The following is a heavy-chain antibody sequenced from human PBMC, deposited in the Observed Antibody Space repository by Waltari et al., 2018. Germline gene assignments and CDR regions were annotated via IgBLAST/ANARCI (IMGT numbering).Heavy chain of an antibody. D-gene: IGHD5-12*01. CDR1: GGSISSHS. CDR3: ARARYSGYDPFDY. Sequence: QVQLQESGPGLVKPSETLSLTCTVSGGSISSHSWSWIRHPPGKGLEWIGYIYYRGSTNYNPSLKSRVTISVDTSKNQFSLKLSSVTAADTAVYYCARARYSGYDPFDYWGQGTLVTVSS. CDR2: IYYRGST. J-gene: IGHJ4*02. V-gene: IGHV4-59*11.